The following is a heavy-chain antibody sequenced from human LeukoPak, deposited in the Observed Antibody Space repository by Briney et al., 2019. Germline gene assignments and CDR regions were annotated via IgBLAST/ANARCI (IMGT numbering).Heavy chain of an antibody. D-gene: IGHD1-26*01. V-gene: IGHV1-2*02. CDR2: INPNSGGT. J-gene: IGHJ5*02. Sequence: ASVKVSCKASGYTFTGYYMHWVRQAPGQGLEWMGWINPNSGGTNYAQKFQGRVTMTRDTSISTAYMELSRLRSDDTAVYYCATSTGSSLLWFDPWGQGTLVTISS. CDR3: ATSTGSSLLWFDP. CDR1: GYTFTGYY.